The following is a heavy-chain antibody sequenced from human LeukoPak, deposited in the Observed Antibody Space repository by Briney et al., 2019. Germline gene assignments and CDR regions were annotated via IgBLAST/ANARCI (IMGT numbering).Heavy chain of an antibody. CDR1: GFTLGNYA. CDR2: ICGSSNTT. J-gene: IGHJ6*02. V-gene: IGHV3-23*01. D-gene: IGHD4-17*01. CDR3: ASLPYGDYVYYYYGMNV. Sequence: GGSLRLSCVASGFTLGNYAMSWVRQAPGKGLEWVSAICGSSNTTYYADSVKGRFTISRDNSQNTLYLQVNSLRAEDTAVYYCASLPYGDYVYYYYGMNVWGQGTTVTVSS.